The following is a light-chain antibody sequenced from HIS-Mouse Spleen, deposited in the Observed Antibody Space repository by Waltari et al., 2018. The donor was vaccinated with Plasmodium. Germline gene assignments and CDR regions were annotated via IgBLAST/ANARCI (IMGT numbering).Light chain of an antibody. CDR1: SPNLGNTY. CDR3: GTWDSSLSAVV. Sequence: QSVLTQPPSVSAAPGQKVPISCSGSSPNLGNTYVSWYQQLPGTAPKLLIYDNNKRPSGIPDRFSGSKSGTSATLGITGLQTGDEADYYCGTWDSSLSAVVFGGGTKLTVL. J-gene: IGLJ2*01. V-gene: IGLV1-51*01. CDR2: DNN.